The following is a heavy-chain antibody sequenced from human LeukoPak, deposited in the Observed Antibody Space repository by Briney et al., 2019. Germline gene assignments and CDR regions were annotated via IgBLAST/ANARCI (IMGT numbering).Heavy chain of an antibody. CDR2: IYYSGST. CDR3: ARDRGYCSSTSCYNYFDY. D-gene: IGHD2-2*02. J-gene: IGHJ4*02. V-gene: IGHV4-59*11. Sequence: PSETLSLTCTVSGGSISSHCWSWIRQPPGKGLEWIGYIYYSGSTNYNPSLKSRVTISVDTSKNQFSLKLSSVTAADTAVYYCARDRGYCSSTSCYNYFDYWGQGTLVTVSS. CDR1: GGSISSHC.